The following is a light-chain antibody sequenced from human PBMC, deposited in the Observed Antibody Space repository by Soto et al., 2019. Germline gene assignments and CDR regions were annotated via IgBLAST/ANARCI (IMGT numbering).Light chain of an antibody. Sequence: DIQMTQSPASLSASVGDRVTITCQASQDISNYLNWYQQKAGKAPKLLIYDTSELHTGVPSRFSGSGSGTEFTFTISSLQPENNAKYYCQQYDKLVSFGQGTKLEIK. CDR3: QQYDKLVS. CDR2: DTS. CDR1: QDISNY. J-gene: IGKJ2*01. V-gene: IGKV1-33*01.